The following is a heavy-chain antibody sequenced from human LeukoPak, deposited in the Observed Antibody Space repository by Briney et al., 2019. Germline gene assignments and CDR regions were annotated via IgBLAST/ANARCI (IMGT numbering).Heavy chain of an antibody. J-gene: IGHJ4*02. Sequence: LETLSLTCTISGGSISNYYGSWIRQPPGKGLEWIGYISYSGFTKYNPSLQSRVTISVDTSKNQFSLKLSSVTAADTAMYYCARSAVATAAGLDYWGQGTLVTVSS. CDR2: ISYSGFT. D-gene: IGHD4-23*01. CDR1: GGSISNYY. CDR3: ARSAVATAAGLDY. V-gene: IGHV4-59*01.